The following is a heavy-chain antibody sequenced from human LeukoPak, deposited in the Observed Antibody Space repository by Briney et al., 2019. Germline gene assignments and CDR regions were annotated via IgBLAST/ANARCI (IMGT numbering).Heavy chain of an antibody. CDR2: IYYTGST. CDR1: GGSISSSSYY. V-gene: IGHV4-39*01. D-gene: IGHD2-2*03. Sequence: SETLSLTCTVSGGSISSSSYYWGWIRQSPGKGLEWIGSIYYTGSTYYNPSLKSRVTRSVDTSRNQFALKLSSVTAADTAVYYCARHGYCTTTNCSGTWFDPWGQGTLVTVSS. J-gene: IGHJ5*02. CDR3: ARHGYCTTTNCSGTWFDP.